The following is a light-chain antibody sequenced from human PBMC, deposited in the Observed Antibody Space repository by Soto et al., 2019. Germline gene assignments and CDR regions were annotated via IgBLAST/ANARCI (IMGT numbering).Light chain of an antibody. V-gene: IGKV3-11*01. Sequence: EIVLTQSPANLSLSPGERATLSCRASQSVSSYLAWYQQKPGQAPGLLIYDASNRATGIPARFSGSGSGTDFTLTISRLEPEDFAVYYCQQRGNWPPTFGGGTKVEIK. CDR1: QSVSSY. CDR2: DAS. CDR3: QQRGNWPPT. J-gene: IGKJ4*01.